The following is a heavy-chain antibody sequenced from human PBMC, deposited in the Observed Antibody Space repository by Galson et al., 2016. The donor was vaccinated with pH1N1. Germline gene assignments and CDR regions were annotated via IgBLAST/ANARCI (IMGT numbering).Heavy chain of an antibody. CDR2: IYPSDSDA. Sequence: QSGAEVKKPGESLQISCQASGYTFSDHWIGWVRQVPGKGLEWVAIIYPSDSDAKYSPPFQGQVTISSDTSISTAFMQWTSLKASDTGVYYCVRTHRHQGVSNVGAVMAFDSWGQGTRVTVSS. V-gene: IGHV5-51*01. D-gene: IGHD3-16*01. J-gene: IGHJ4*02. CDR3: VRTHRHQGVSNVGAVMAFDS. CDR1: GYTFSDHW.